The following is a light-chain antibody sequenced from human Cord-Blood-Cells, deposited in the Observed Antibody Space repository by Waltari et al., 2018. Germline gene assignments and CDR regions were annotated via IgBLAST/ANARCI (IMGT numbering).Light chain of an antibody. Sequence: QSALTQPRSVSGSPGQSVTISCTGTSSDVGGYNYVSWYQQHPGKAPKLMIYDVSKRPSVVPDRFSGSKSGNTASLTISGLQAEDEADYYCCSYAGSYTLMFGGGTKLTVL. CDR3: CSYAGSYTLM. CDR1: SSDVGGYNY. J-gene: IGLJ3*02. V-gene: IGLV2-11*01. CDR2: DVS.